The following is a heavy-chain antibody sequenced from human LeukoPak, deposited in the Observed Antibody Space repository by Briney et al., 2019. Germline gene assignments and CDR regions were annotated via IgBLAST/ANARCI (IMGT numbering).Heavy chain of an antibody. CDR2: ISAYNGNT. Sequence: ASVKVSCKASGYTFTSYAMNWVRQAPGQGLEWMGWISAYNGNTNYAQKLQGRVTMTTDTSTSTAYMELRSLRSDDTAVYYCARGLTDYDFWSGYYSGYYYYGMDVWGQGTTVTVSS. J-gene: IGHJ6*02. CDR1: GYTFTSYA. V-gene: IGHV1-18*01. D-gene: IGHD3-3*01. CDR3: ARGLTDYDFWSGYYSGYYYYGMDV.